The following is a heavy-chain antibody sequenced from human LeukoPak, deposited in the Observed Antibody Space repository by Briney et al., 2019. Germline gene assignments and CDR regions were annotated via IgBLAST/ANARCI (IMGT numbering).Heavy chain of an antibody. CDR2: ISSSSITI. CDR1: GGSISSYY. J-gene: IGHJ4*02. D-gene: IGHD2-15*01. Sequence: PSETLSLTCTVSGGSISSYYWSWVRQAPGKGLEWVSFISSSSITIYYADSVKGRFTISRDNAEKSLYLQMNSLRAEDTAVYYCARDRGGSYSAIDYWGQGTLVTVSS. CDR3: ARDRGGSYSAIDY. V-gene: IGHV3-48*04.